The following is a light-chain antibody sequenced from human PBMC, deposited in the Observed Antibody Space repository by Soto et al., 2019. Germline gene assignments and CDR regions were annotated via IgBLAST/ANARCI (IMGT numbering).Light chain of an antibody. CDR3: QQYGSSPRT. Sequence: ELVLTQSPGTLSLSPGERATLSCRASKSVSSSYLDWYQQKPGQAPRLLIYGASSRATGIPDRFSGSGSGTDFTLTISRLELEEFAVDYYQQYGSSPRTFGQGTKVEIK. J-gene: IGKJ1*01. V-gene: IGKV3-20*01. CDR2: GAS. CDR1: KSVSSSY.